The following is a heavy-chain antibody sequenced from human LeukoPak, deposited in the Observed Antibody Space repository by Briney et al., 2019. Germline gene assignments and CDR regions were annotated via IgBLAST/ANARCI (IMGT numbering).Heavy chain of an antibody. V-gene: IGHV3-21*01. J-gene: IGHJ3*02. CDR2: ISSSSSYI. D-gene: IGHD6-19*01. CDR3: AREIAVAGSARRAFDI. Sequence: PGGSLRLPCAASGFTFSSYSMNWVRQAPGKGLEWVSSISSSSSYIYYADSVKGRFTISRDNAKNSLYLQMNSLRAEDTAVYYCAREIAVAGSARRAFDIWGQGTMVTVSS. CDR1: GFTFSSYS.